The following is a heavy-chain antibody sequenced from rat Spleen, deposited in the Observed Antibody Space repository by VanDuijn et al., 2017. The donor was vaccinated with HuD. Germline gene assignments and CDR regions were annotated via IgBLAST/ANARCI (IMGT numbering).Heavy chain of an antibody. D-gene: IGHD4-3*01. CDR3: AVAGYGY. J-gene: IGHJ2*01. V-gene: IGHV5-58*01. CDR2: IDTDGSRT. Sequence: EVQLVESGGGLVQPGRSLKLSCAASGFTFSDYCMAWVRQAPGKGLEWVASIDTDGSRTYYPDSVRGRFTISRDNAENTAYLQMNSLWSEDTATYYCAVAGYGYWGQGVVVTVSS. CDR1: GFTFSDYC.